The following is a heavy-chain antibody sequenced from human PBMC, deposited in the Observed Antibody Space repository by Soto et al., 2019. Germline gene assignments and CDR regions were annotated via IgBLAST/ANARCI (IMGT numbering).Heavy chain of an antibody. Sequence: PSETLSLTCAVYGGSFSGYYWSWIRQPPGKGLEWIGEINHSGSTNYNPSLKSRVTISVDTSKSQFSLKLSSVTAADTAVYYCARLGAVWSGYYLPYYGMDVWGQGTTVTVSS. V-gene: IGHV4-34*01. CDR3: ARLGAVWSGYYLPYYGMDV. J-gene: IGHJ6*02. CDR2: INHSGST. CDR1: GGSFSGYY. D-gene: IGHD3-3*01.